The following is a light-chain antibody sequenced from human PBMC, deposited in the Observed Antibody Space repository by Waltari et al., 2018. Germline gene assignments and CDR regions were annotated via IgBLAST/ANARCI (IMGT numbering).Light chain of an antibody. V-gene: IGKV3-15*01. CDR3: QHYGNWLTRVPMYS. CDR2: GAS. Sequence: EIVMTQSPATLSVSPGERATLSCRASQSISSNLAWYQQKAGQAPRLLIYGASTRATGIPARFSGSGSGTEFTLTVSSLQSEDFAVYYCQHYGNWLTRVPMYSFGQGTKLEMK. CDR1: QSISSN. J-gene: IGKJ2*03.